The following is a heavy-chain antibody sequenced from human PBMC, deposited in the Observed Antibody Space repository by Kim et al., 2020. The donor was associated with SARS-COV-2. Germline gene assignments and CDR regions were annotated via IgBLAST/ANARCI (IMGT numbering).Heavy chain of an antibody. CDR3: ARSLPWGFLEWLLYGDYHSIWFDP. J-gene: IGHJ5*02. Sequence: GGSLRLSCAASGFTFSSYWMHWVRQAPGKGLVWVSRINSDGSSTSYADSVKGRFTISRDNAKNTLYLQMNSLRAEDTAVYYCARSLPWGFLEWLLYGDYHSIWFDPWGQGTLVTVSS. D-gene: IGHD3-3*01. CDR1: GFTFSSYW. CDR2: INSDGSST. V-gene: IGHV3-74*01.